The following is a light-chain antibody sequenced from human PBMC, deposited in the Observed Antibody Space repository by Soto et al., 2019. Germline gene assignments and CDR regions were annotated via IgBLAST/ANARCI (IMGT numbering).Light chain of an antibody. CDR2: GTS. J-gene: IGKJ2*01. V-gene: IGKV3-20*01. CDR1: QSVSSY. Sequence: ETVLTQSPGTLSLSPGERATLSCRASQSVSSYSAWYQQKGGQAPRLLIYGTSRRAIGIPDRFSGSGSGTDFTLPISRLEPEDFAVYCCQQYGNSPPTFGQGTKLEIK. CDR3: QQYGNSPPT.